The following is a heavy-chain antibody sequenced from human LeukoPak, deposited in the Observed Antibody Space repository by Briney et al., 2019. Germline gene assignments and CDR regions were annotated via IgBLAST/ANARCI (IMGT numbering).Heavy chain of an antibody. V-gene: IGHV3-7*01. CDR3: ASWGAGGNS. D-gene: IGHD3-16*01. J-gene: IGHJ4*02. CDR1: GFTLSTYW. CDR2: INPDGSAK. Sequence: PGGSLRLSCEASGFTLSTYWMNWVRQVPGKGLEWVANINPDGSAKRYVDSVKGRITIARDNADNSLSLQMNSLRAEDTAVYYCASWGAGGNSWGQGTLVTVSS.